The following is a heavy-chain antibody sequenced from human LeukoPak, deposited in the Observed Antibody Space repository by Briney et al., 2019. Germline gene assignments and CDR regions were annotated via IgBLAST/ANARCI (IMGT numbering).Heavy chain of an antibody. Sequence: GGSLRLSCAASGFTFSSYWMTWVRQAPGKGLEWVANIKQDGSEKYYVDSVKGRFTTSRDNAKNSLYLQMNSLRAEDTAVYYRAREGSDWNYYYYMDVWGKGTTVTISS. D-gene: IGHD6-19*01. CDR2: IKQDGSEK. CDR1: GFTFSSYW. J-gene: IGHJ6*03. V-gene: IGHV3-7*01. CDR3: AREGSDWNYYYYMDV.